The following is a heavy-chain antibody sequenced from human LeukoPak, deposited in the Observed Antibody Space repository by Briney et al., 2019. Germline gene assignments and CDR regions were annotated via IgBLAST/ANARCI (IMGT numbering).Heavy chain of an antibody. CDR2: IYYSGST. Sequence: SETLSLTCAVYGGSFSGYYWSWIRQPPVKGLEWIGYIYYSGSTNYNPSLKSRVTISVDTSKNQFSLKLSSVTAADTAVYYCAREYRTSPTAFDIWGQGTMVTVSS. CDR1: GGSFSGYY. V-gene: IGHV4-59*12. J-gene: IGHJ3*02. D-gene: IGHD6-6*01. CDR3: AREYRTSPTAFDI.